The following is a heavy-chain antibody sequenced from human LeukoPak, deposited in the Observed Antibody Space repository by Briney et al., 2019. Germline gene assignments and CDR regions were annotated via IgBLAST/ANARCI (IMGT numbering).Heavy chain of an antibody. CDR1: GFSFSSYS. CDR2: ISGSGGST. V-gene: IGHV3-23*01. J-gene: IGHJ5*02. CDR3: AKDPWEQQLVNWFDP. D-gene: IGHD6-13*01. Sequence: GWSLSLSCAASGFSFSSYSMSWVRQAPGKGLEGVSAISGSGGSTYYADSVKGRFTISRDNSKNTLYLQMNSLRAEDTAVYYCAKDPWEQQLVNWFDPWGQGTLVTVSS.